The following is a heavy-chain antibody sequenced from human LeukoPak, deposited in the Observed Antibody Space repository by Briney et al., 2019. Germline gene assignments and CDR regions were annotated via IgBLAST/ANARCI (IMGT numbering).Heavy chain of an antibody. D-gene: IGHD1-26*01. J-gene: IGHJ4*02. CDR1: GFTFSSYA. CDR2: ISGSGGST. Sequence: PGGSLRLSCAASGFTFSSYAMSWVRQAPGKGLEWVSAISGSGGSTYYADSVRGRFTISRDNSKSTLYLQMNSLRAEDTAVYYCAKSPRWEPYYDYWGQGTLVTVSS. CDR3: AKSPRWEPYYDY. V-gene: IGHV3-23*01.